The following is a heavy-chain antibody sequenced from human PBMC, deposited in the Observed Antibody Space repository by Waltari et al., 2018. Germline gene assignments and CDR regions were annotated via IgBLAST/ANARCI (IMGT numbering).Heavy chain of an antibody. J-gene: IGHJ4*02. V-gene: IGHV1-2*02. D-gene: IGHD1-26*01. CDR1: GYTFTXYX. CDR2: INPNSGGT. Sequence: VQLVQSGAEVKKPGASVKVSCKASGYTFTXYXMHWVRQAPGQGLEWMGWINPNSGGTNYAXXXXGXVTMTRDTSISTAYMXLSRLRSDDTAVYYCAIWIVGATSFDYWGQGTXXXVSS. CDR3: AIWIVGATSFDY.